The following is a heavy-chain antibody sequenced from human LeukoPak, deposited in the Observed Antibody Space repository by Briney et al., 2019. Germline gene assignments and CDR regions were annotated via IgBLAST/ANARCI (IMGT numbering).Heavy chain of an antibody. D-gene: IGHD3-22*01. CDR2: ISSSSSYI. V-gene: IGHV3-21*01. Sequence: GGSLRLSCAASGFAFSSYSMNWVRQAPGKGLEWVSSISSSSSYIYYADSVEGRFTISRDNAKNSLYLQMNSLRAEDTAVYYCARVRHYYDSSGLDYWGQGTLVTVSS. J-gene: IGHJ4*02. CDR1: GFAFSSYS. CDR3: ARVRHYYDSSGLDY.